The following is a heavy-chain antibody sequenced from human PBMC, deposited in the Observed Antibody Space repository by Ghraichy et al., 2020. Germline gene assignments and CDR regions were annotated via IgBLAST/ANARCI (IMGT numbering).Heavy chain of an antibody. CDR1: GFTFSRHD. V-gene: IGHV3-48*02. J-gene: IGHJ6*02. Sequence: SLRLSCAVSGFTFSRHDMSWVRQAPGKGLEWISYISSSSLTIFYADSVKGRFTISRDNAKNSVYLQMNTLRDEDTAVYYCARDLSSPYYGMDVWGQGTTVTVSS. CDR2: ISSSSLTI. CDR3: ARDLSSPYYGMDV.